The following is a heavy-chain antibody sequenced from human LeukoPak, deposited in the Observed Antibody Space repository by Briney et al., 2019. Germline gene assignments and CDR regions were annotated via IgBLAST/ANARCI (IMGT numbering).Heavy chain of an antibody. V-gene: IGHV1-24*01. D-gene: IGHD3-10*01. CDR2: FDPEDGET. CDR3: ARAASPYGSGYNWFDP. J-gene: IGHJ5*02. Sequence: ASVKVSCKVSGYTLTELSMHWVRQAPGKGLEWMGGFDPEDGETIYAQKFQGRVTMTEDTSTDTAYMELSSLRSEDTAVYYCARAASPYGSGYNWFDPWGQGTLVTVCS. CDR1: GYTLTELS.